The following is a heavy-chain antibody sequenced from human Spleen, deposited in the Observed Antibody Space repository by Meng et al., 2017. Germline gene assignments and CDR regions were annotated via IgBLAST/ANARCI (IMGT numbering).Heavy chain of an antibody. Sequence: QAQLQQWGAGLFKPSETLSLTCVVPGGSFSDYYWSWIRQPPGKGLEWIGEINHSGSTNYNPSLESRATISVDTSQNNLSLKLSSVTAADSAVYYCARGPTTMAHDFDYWGQGTLVTVSS. CDR1: GGSFSDYY. V-gene: IGHV4-34*01. J-gene: IGHJ4*02. CDR3: ARGPTTMAHDFDY. D-gene: IGHD4-11*01. CDR2: INHSGST.